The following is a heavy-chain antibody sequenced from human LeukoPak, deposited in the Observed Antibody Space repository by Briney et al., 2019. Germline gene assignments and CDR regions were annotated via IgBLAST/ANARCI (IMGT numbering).Heavy chain of an antibody. J-gene: IGHJ5*02. Sequence: KPSETLSLTCAVYGGSFSGYYWSWIRQPPGKGLEWIGEINHSGSTNYNPSLKSRVTISVDTSKNQFSLKLSSVTAADTAVHYCARDSRRITIFGVVIGNWFDPRGQGTLVTVSS. CDR2: INHSGST. CDR3: ARDSRRITIFGVVIGNWFDP. D-gene: IGHD3-3*01. V-gene: IGHV4-34*01. CDR1: GGSFSGYY.